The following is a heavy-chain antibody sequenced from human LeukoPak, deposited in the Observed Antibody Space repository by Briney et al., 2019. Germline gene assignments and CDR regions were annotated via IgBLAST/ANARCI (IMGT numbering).Heavy chain of an antibody. J-gene: IGHJ6*02. D-gene: IGHD3-9*01. CDR2: IKSKTDGGTT. CDR1: GFTFSNAW. V-gene: IGHV3-15*01. Sequence: GGSLRLSCAASGFTFSNAWMSWVRQAPGKGLEWVGRIKSKTDGGTTDYAAPVKGRFTISRDDSKNTLYLQMNSLKTEDTAMYYCTTRYFDWLEYYYYYGMDVWGQGTTVTVSS. CDR3: TTRYFDWLEYYYYYGMDV.